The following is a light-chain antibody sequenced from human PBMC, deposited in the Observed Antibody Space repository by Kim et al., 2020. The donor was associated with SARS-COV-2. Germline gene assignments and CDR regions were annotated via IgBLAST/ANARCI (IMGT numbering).Light chain of an antibody. CDR3: QQYGSSPRT. J-gene: IGKJ1*01. CDR2: GAS. Sequence: EIVLTQSPGTLSLSPGERATLSCRASQSVSSSYLAWYQQKPGQAPRLLIYGASSRATGIPDRFSGSGSGTDFTLTISRLEPEDFAVYYSQQYGSSPRTFGQGTKVDIK. CDR1: QSVSSSY. V-gene: IGKV3-20*01.